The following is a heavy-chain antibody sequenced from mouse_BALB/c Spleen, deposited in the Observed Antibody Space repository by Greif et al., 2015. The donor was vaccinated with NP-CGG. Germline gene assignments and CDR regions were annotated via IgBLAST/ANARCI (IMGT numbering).Heavy chain of an antibody. D-gene: IGHD1-1*01. CDR1: GFTFSSYA. V-gene: IGHV5-9-3*01. CDR3: ASPLYYGSSYGPSY. Sequence: EVKLVESGGGLVKPGGSLKLSCAASGFTFSSYAMSWVRQTPEKRLEWVATISSGGSYIYYPDSVKGRFTISRDNAKNTLFLQMSSLRSEGTAMYYCASPLYYGSSYGPSYWGQGTLVTVSA. J-gene: IGHJ3*01. CDR2: ISSGGSYI.